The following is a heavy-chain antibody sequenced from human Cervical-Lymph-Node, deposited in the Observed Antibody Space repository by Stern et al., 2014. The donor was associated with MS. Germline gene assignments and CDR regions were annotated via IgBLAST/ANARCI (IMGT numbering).Heavy chain of an antibody. CDR1: GFSFKDYW. Sequence: EVQLVESGGGLVQPGGSLRLSCAASGFSFKDYWMTWVRQAPGKGLEWVANIRQDGAEIYYVDSRKGRVTISRDNAKNSLYLHMSSLRTEDTAVYYCARDGYGWFDSWGQGTLVTVSS. D-gene: IGHD2-2*03. J-gene: IGHJ5*01. CDR3: ARDGYGWFDS. V-gene: IGHV3-7*01. CDR2: IRQDGAEI.